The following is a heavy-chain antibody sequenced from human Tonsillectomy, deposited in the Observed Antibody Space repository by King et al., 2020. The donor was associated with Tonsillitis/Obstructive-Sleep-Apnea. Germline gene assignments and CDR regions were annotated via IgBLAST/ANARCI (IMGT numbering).Heavy chain of an antibody. D-gene: IGHD3-10*01. Sequence: QLVQSGAEVRKPGSSVKVSCKAPGDVFKQNAITWVRQAPGQGLEWMGGIIPLFGSSNYALKFQGRITITADDFTSTVYMEVTSLRAEDTAVYYCARAAGPLRLNSYMDVWGKGTTVTVSS. CDR1: GDVFKQNA. CDR2: IIPLFGSS. CDR3: ARAAGPLRLNSYMDV. J-gene: IGHJ6*03. V-gene: IGHV1-69*01.